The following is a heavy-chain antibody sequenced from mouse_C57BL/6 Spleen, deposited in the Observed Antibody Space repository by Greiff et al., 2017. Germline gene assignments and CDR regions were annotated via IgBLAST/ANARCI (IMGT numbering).Heavy chain of an antibody. CDR1: GYAFSSSW. CDR3: ARNGYYVDYLDY. D-gene: IGHD2-3*01. J-gene: IGHJ2*02. CDR2: IYPGDGDT. Sequence: VQLQQSGPELVKPGASVKISCKASGYAFSSSWMHWVKQRPGKGLEWIGRIYPGDGDTKYNGKFKGKATLTADKSSSTAYMQLSSLTSEDSAVYVCARNGYYVDYLDYWGQGTSLTVSS. V-gene: IGHV1-82*01.